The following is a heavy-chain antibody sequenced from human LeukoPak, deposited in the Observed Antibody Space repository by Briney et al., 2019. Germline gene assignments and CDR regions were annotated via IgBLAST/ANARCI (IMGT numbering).Heavy chain of an antibody. V-gene: IGHV3-30-3*01. Sequence: PGGSLRLSCAASGFTFSSYAMHWVRQAPGKGLEWVAVISYDGSNKYYADSVKGRFTISRDNSKNTLYLQMNSLRAEDTAVYYRARGYWELFDYWGQGTLVTVSS. CDR1: GFTFSSYA. D-gene: IGHD1-26*01. J-gene: IGHJ4*02. CDR2: ISYDGSNK. CDR3: ARGYWELFDY.